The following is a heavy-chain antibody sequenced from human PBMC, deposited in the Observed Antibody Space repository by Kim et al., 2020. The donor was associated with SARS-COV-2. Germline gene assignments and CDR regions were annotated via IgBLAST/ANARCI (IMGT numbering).Heavy chain of an antibody. CDR2: ISYDGSNK. V-gene: IGHV3-30*18. J-gene: IGHJ3*02. CDR3: AKERWELRAVAFDI. CDR1: GFTFSSYG. D-gene: IGHD1-26*01. Sequence: GGSLRLSCAASGFTFSSYGMHWVRQAPGKGLEWVAVISYDGSNKYYADSVKGRFTISRDNSKNTLYLQMNSLRAEDTAVYYCAKERWELRAVAFDIWGQG.